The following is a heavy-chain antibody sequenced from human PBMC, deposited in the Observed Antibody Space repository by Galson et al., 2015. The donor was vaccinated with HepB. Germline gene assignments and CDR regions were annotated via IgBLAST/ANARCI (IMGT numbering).Heavy chain of an antibody. CDR2: ITPMFGTA. V-gene: IGHV1-69*13. J-gene: IGHJ3*02. CDR3: ARAEYCSSTSCSDALDI. D-gene: IGHD2-2*01. CDR1: GGTFSSYA. Sequence: SVKVSCKASGGTFSSYAISWVRQAPGQGLEWMGGITPMFGTADYAPKFQGRVTIAADASTSTTFMELSSLRSDDTAMYYCARAEYCSSTSCSDALDIWGQGTMVTVSS.